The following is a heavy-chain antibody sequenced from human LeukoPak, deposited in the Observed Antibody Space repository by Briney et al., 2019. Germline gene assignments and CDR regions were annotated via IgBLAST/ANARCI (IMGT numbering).Heavy chain of an antibody. J-gene: IGHJ5*02. CDR3: ARVNTAMALNWFDP. CDR1: GGSISSYY. D-gene: IGHD5-18*01. CDR2: IYYSGST. V-gene: IGHV4-59*12. Sequence: SETLSLTCTVSGGSISSYYWSWIRQPPGKGLEWIGYIYYSGSTNYNPSLKSRVTISVDKSKNQFSLKLSSVTAADTAVYYCARVNTAMALNWFDPWGQGTLVTVSS.